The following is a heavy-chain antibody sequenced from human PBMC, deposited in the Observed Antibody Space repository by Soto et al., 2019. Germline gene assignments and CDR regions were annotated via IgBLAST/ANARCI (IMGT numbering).Heavy chain of an antibody. V-gene: IGHV3-23*01. Sequence: GESLKISCAASGFTFSSYAMSWVRQAPGKGLEWVSAISGSGGSTYYADSVKGRFTISRDNSKKTLYLQMNSLRAEDTAVYYCAKGLSSTGLFDAFDIWGQGTMVTVSS. CDR1: GFTFSSYA. CDR3: AKGLSSTGLFDAFDI. D-gene: IGHD6-13*01. CDR2: ISGSGGST. J-gene: IGHJ3*02.